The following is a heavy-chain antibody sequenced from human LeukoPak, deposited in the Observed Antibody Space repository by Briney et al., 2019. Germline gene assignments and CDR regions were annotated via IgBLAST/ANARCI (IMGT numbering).Heavy chain of an antibody. V-gene: IGHV1-18*01. J-gene: IGHJ3*02. CDR2: ISAYNGNT. D-gene: IGHD5-18*01. CDR1: GYTFTSYG. CDR3: ARERYSYGYGSGAFDI. Sequence: ASVKVSCKASGYTFTSYGISWVRQAPGQGLEWMGWISAYNGNTNYAQKLQGRVTMTTDTSTSTAYMELSRLRSDDTAVYYCARERYSYGYGSGAFDIWGQGTMVTVSS.